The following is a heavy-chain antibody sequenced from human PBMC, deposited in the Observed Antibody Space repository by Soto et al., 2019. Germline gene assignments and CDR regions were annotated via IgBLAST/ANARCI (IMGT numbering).Heavy chain of an antibody. CDR3: ARHSYYSNPLRFDP. D-gene: IGHD4-4*01. Sequence: SETLSLTCTFSGCSITGYYWSLIRQPPGKGPEWIGNIHYSGSTNYNPSLKSRVTISVDTSKNQFSLRLSSVTAAETAVYYCARHSYYSNPLRFDPWGQGTLVTVSS. CDR1: GCSITGYY. J-gene: IGHJ5*02. CDR2: IHYSGST. V-gene: IGHV4-59*08.